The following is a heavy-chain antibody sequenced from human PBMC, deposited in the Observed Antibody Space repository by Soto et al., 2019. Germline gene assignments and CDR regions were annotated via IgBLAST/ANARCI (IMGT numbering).Heavy chain of an antibody. CDR3: ARGWGDDSSDYYYAY. V-gene: IGHV1-69*01. Sequence: QVQLVQSGAEERKPGSSVKVSCKASGGTFSRHAVSWVRQAPGQGLEWMGGIIPMFGTANHARKFQGRVTITADESTSTAYMELNSLTSEDTAIYYCARGWGDDSSDYYYAYWGQGTLVIVSS. D-gene: IGHD3-22*01. CDR1: GGTFSRHA. CDR2: IIPMFGTA. J-gene: IGHJ4*02.